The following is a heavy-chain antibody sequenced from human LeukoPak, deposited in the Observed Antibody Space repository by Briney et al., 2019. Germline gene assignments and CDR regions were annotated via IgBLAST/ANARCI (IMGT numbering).Heavy chain of an antibody. V-gene: IGHV1-8*03. D-gene: IGHD2-15*01. Sequence: ASVKVSCKASGYTFTSYDINWVRQATGQGLEWMGWMNPNSGNTGYAQKFQGRVTITRNTSISTAYMGLSSLRSEDTAVYYCAREVEGYCSGGSCYSYYYYYYMDVWGKGTTVTVSS. CDR3: AREVEGYCSGGSCYSYYYYYYMDV. CDR2: MNPNSGNT. CDR1: GYTFTSYD. J-gene: IGHJ6*03.